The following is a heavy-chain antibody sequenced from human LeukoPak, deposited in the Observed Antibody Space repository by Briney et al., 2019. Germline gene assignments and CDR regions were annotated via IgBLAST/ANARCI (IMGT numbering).Heavy chain of an antibody. J-gene: IGHJ4*02. CDR3: ARDWSGDYVFD. V-gene: IGHV3-21*01. CDR2: ISSSSSYI. CDR1: GFTFSSYS. D-gene: IGHD4-17*01. Sequence: GGSLRLSCAASGFTFSSYSMNWVRQAPGKGLEWVSSISSSSSYIYYADSVKGRFTISRDNAKNSLYLQMNSLRAEDTAVYYCARDWSGDYVFDWGQGTLVTVSS.